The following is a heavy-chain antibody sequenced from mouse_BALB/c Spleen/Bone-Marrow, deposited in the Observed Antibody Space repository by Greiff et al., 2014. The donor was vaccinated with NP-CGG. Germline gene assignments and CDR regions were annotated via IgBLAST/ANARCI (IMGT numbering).Heavy chain of an antibody. Sequence: GQLKEAGAELVEPGGSVKLSCTASGFNIKDTYMHWGKQRPEQGLGGIGRIDPANGNTKYDPKFQGKATITADTSSNTAYLQLSSLTSEDTAVYYCAIYYYGSSGFAYWGQGTLVTVSA. J-gene: IGHJ3*01. V-gene: IGHV14-3*02. CDR2: IDPANGNT. D-gene: IGHD1-1*01. CDR3: AIYYYGSSGFAY. CDR1: GFNIKDTY.